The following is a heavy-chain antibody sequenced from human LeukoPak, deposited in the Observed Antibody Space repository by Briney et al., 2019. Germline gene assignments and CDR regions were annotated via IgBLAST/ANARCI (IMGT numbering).Heavy chain of an antibody. CDR1: GGSISSGSYY. J-gene: IGHJ3*02. CDR2: IYTSGST. V-gene: IGHV4-61*02. CDR3: ARDRDAIVVADAFDI. D-gene: IGHD2-2*01. Sequence: SETLSLTCTVSGGSISSGSYYWSWIRQPAGKGLEWIGRIYTSGSTNYNPSLKSRVTISVDTSKNQFSLKLSSVTAADTAVYYCARDRDAIVVADAFDIWGQGTMVTVSS.